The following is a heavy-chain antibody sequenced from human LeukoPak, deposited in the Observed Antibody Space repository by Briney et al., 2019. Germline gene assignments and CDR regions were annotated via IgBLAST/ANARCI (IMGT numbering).Heavy chain of an antibody. J-gene: IGHJ6*02. CDR3: ARVYSYGSYYYYGMDV. D-gene: IGHD5-18*01. Sequence: PSETLSLTCAVSGGSISSSNWWSWVRQPPGKGLEWIGEIYHSGSTNYNPSLKSRVTISVDKSKNQFSLKLSSVTAADTAVYYCARVYSYGSYYYYGMDVWGQGTTVTVSS. V-gene: IGHV4-4*02. CDR1: GGSISSSNW. CDR2: IYHSGST.